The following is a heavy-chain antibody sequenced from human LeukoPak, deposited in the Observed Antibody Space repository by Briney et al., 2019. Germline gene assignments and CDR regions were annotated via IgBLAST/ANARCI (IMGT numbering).Heavy chain of an antibody. V-gene: IGHV4-59*12. D-gene: IGHD1-26*01. CDR2: IYYSGRT. Sequence: SETLSLTCTVSGDSISNYYWSWIRQPPGKGLEWIGYIYYSGRTNYNPSLKSRVTISIDTSKNQFSLRLSSVTAADTAVYYCARLVVGSGFDYWGQGTLVTVSS. CDR3: ARLVVGSGFDY. J-gene: IGHJ4*02. CDR1: GDSISNYY.